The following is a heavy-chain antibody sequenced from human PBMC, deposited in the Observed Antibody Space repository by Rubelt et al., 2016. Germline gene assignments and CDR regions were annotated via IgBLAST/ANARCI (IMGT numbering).Heavy chain of an antibody. CDR3: ARSYCSGGSCYSGVLAHYYGMDV. Sequence: RQAPGKGLEWVANIKQDGSEKYYVDSVKGRFTISSDNAKNSLYLQMKSLRAEDTAVYYCARSYCSGGSCYSGVLAHYYGMDVWGQGTTVTVSS. D-gene: IGHD2-15*01. V-gene: IGHV3-7*04. J-gene: IGHJ6*02. CDR2: IKQDGSEK.